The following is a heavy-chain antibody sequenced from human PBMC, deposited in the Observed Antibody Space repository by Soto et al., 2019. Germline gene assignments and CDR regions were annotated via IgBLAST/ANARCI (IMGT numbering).Heavy chain of an antibody. V-gene: IGHV3-23*01. CDR1: GFTFSIYA. Sequence: GGSLRLSCAASGFTFSIYAISWVRQAPGKGLEWLSAISTSGDKTYYADSVEGRFTISRDNSKNTLYLQMNSLRVDDTVVYYCARPLYEDVVVTCGMDVWAQGTTVTVSS. J-gene: IGHJ6*02. CDR2: ISTSGDKT. D-gene: IGHD3-22*01. CDR3: ARPLYEDVVVTCGMDV.